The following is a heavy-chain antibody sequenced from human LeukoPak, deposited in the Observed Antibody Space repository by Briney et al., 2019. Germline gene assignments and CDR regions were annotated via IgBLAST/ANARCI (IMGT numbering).Heavy chain of an antibody. CDR2: ISSSSSYI. V-gene: IGHV3-21*01. CDR3: ARENFVLMVYAIDD. Sequence: NPGGSLRLSCAASGFTFSSYSMNWVRQAPGKGLEWVSSISSSSSYIYYADSVKGRFTIPRDNAKNSLYLQMNSLRAEDTAVYYCARENFVLMVYAIDDWGQGTLVTVSS. J-gene: IGHJ4*02. CDR1: GFTFSSYS. D-gene: IGHD2-8*01.